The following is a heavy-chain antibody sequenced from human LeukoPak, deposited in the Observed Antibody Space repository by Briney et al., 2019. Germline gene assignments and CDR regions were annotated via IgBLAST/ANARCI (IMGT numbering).Heavy chain of an antibody. J-gene: IGHJ4*02. CDR2: IYYSGST. CDR3: AKFGGSFAFLDY. CDR1: GGSIRSYY. V-gene: IGHV4-59*05. Sequence: SETLSLTCTVSGGSIRSYYWSWIRQPPGKGLEWIGSIYYSGSTYYNPSLKSRVTISVDTSKNQFSLKLSSVTAADTAVYYCAKFGGSFAFLDYWGQGTLVTVSS. D-gene: IGHD1-26*01.